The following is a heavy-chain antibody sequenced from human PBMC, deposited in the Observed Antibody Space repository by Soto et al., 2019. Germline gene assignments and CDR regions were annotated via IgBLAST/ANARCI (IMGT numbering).Heavy chain of an antibody. CDR1: GGSISSSSYY. Sequence: QLQLQESGPGLVKPSETLSLTCTVSGGSISSSSYYWGWIRQPPGKGLEWIGSIYYSGYTYYNPSIQSRVTITVDTSKNQSSRTLSSVTAADTAVYYCARHNGPLYVGYYYDMDVWGQGTTVTVSS. V-gene: IGHV4-39*01. CDR3: ARHNGPLYVGYYYDMDV. D-gene: IGHD3-16*01. CDR2: IYYSGYT. J-gene: IGHJ6*02.